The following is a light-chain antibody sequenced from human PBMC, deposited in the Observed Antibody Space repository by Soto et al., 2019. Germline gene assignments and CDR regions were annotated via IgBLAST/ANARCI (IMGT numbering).Light chain of an antibody. Sequence: DIQMTQSPSTLSASVGDRVTITCRASQSISSGLAWYQQKPGKAPKLLIYKASSLESGVPSRFSGSGSGTEFTLTISSLQPDDFSTYYCQQYNSYSRTFGQGNKLEIK. J-gene: IGKJ1*01. V-gene: IGKV1-5*03. CDR3: QQYNSYSRT. CDR1: QSISSG. CDR2: KAS.